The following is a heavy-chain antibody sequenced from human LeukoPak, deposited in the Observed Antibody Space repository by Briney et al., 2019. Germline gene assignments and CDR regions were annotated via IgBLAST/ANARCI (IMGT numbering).Heavy chain of an antibody. D-gene: IGHD5-18*01. CDR1: GYTFTGYY. Sequence: GASVKVSCKASGYTFTGYYMHWVRRAPGQGLEWMGWINPNSGGTNYAQKFQGRVTMTRDTSISTAYMELSRLRSDDTAVYYCATGSGYSYGYYYYWGQGTLVTVSS. CDR2: INPNSGGT. J-gene: IGHJ4*02. CDR3: ATGSGYSYGYYYY. V-gene: IGHV1-2*02.